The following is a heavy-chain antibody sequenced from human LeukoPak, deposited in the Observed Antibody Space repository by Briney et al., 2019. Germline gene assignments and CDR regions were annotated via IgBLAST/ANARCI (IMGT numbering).Heavy chain of an antibody. V-gene: IGHV3-23*01. J-gene: IGHJ4*02. CDR1: GFTFSSYA. CDR2: ISGSGGST. CDR3: AKEDSSGPIDY. Sequence: GGSLRLSCAASGFTFSSYAMNWVRPTPGKGLEWVSVISGSGGSTYHADSVKGRFTISRDNSKNTLYLQMNSLRAEDTAVYYCAKEDSSGPIDYWGQGTLVTVSS. D-gene: IGHD6-19*01.